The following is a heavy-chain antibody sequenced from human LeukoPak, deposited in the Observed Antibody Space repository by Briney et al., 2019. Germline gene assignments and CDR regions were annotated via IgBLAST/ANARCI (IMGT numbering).Heavy chain of an antibody. CDR1: GFTFSSYA. CDR3: ARVIGIAVASYYYYGMDV. Sequence: PGGSLRLSCAASGFTFSSYAMHWVRQAPGKGLEWVAVISYDGSNKYYADSVKGRFTISRDNAKSTLYLQMNSLRAEDTAVYYCARVIGIAVASYYYYGMDVWGQGTTVTVSS. CDR2: ISYDGSNK. J-gene: IGHJ6*02. D-gene: IGHD6-19*01. V-gene: IGHV3-30-3*01.